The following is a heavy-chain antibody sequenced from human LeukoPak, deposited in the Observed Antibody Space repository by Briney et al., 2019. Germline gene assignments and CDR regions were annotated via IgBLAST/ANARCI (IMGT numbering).Heavy chain of an antibody. Sequence: ASVKVSCKASGYTFTSYGINWVRQATGQGLEWMGWMNPNSGNTGYAQKFQGRVTITRNTSINTAYMELSSLRSEDTAVYYCARVPSGGDRFDPWGQGTLVTVSS. CDR1: GYTFTSYG. CDR2: MNPNSGNT. J-gene: IGHJ5*02. D-gene: IGHD3-16*01. V-gene: IGHV1-8*03. CDR3: ARVPSGGDRFDP.